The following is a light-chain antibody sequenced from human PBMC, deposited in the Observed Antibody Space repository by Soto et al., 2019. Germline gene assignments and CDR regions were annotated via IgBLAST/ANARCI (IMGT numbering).Light chain of an antibody. CDR2: AAS. J-gene: IGKJ1*01. V-gene: IGKV3-20*01. CDR1: QSVSSNS. CDR3: QYHDPLPTWT. Sequence: EDMLTQSPGTLSLSPGERAILSCRASQSVSSNSIVWYQQTPGQAPRLLIYAASSRATGIPDRFSGSGSGTDFTLTITRLEPEDFAVYYCQYHDPLPTWTFGQGTKVDIK.